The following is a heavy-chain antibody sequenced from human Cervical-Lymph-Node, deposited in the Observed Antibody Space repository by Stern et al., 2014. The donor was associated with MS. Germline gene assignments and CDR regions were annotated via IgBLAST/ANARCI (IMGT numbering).Heavy chain of an antibody. D-gene: IGHD1-7*01. CDR2: VNPNSGGT. CDR1: GYTFTDYY. J-gene: IGHJ3*01. CDR3: AGLRGTWNYFPHDFDV. Sequence: QMQLVQSGTEVKKPGASVKVSCKASGYTFTDYYLHWVRQAPGQGLEWMGWVNPNSGGTNYAQKFQGRVTMTSDTSISTAYMDLRRLTSDDTAVYYCAGLRGTWNYFPHDFDVWGQGTIVAVS. V-gene: IGHV1-2*02.